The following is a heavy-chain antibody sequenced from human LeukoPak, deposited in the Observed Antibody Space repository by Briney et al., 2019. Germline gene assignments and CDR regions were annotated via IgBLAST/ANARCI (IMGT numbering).Heavy chain of an antibody. CDR1: GFTFNSYR. CDR3: ARYEQRPGVTASDP. Sequence: GGSLRLSCAASGFTFNSYRMVWFRQAPGKGLVWVSCINPDGSWTLHADSVKGRFAISRDYARNTLYLQMNSLGVEDTAMYYCARYEQRPGVTASDPWSQGTLVTVPS. V-gene: IGHV3-74*01. J-gene: IGHJ5*02. CDR2: INPDGSWT. D-gene: IGHD2-21*02.